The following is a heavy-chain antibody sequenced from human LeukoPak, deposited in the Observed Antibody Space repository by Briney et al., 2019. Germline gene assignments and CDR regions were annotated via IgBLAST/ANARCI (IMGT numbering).Heavy chain of an antibody. CDR1: GYTFTSYG. Sequence: ASVKVSCKASGYTFTSYGISWVRQAPGQGLEWMGWISANNGNTNYAQKLQGRVTMTTDTSTSTAYMELRSLRSDDTAVYYCARSIAVLRYFDWLSHYYYYGMDVWGQGTTVTVSS. CDR2: ISANNGNT. V-gene: IGHV1-18*01. D-gene: IGHD3-9*01. CDR3: ARSIAVLRYFDWLSHYYYYGMDV. J-gene: IGHJ6*02.